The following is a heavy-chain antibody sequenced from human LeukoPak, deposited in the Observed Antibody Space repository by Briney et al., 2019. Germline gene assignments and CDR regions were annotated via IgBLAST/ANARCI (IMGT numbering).Heavy chain of an antibody. D-gene: IGHD5-18*01. V-gene: IGHV1-24*01. J-gene: IGHJ4*02. CDR2: SDPEDGER. CDR1: GKTLSDLS. CDR3: VTGFTTMAVDYFDY. Sequence: EASVKVSCKVSGKTLSDLSIHWLRQPPGKGLEWLGGSDPEDGERIYAQMFQGRVTMTEDTSIDTAYVELSSLRSEDTAVYYCVTGFTTMAVDYFDYWGQGTLVTVSP.